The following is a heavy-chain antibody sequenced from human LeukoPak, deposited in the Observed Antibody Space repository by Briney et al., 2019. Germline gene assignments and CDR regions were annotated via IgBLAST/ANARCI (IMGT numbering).Heavy chain of an antibody. Sequence: PGGSLRLSCASSGFTFNIFAMGWVRQAPGKGLEWVSVMTDSGAATYYADSVKGRFTISRDNSKNTLFLQMVSLRVEDTAVYYCAKAWGTGRYYYFDYWGQGALVTVSS. CDR2: MTDSGAAT. CDR1: GFTFNIFA. CDR3: AKAWGTGRYYYFDY. D-gene: IGHD3-10*01. V-gene: IGHV3-23*01. J-gene: IGHJ4*02.